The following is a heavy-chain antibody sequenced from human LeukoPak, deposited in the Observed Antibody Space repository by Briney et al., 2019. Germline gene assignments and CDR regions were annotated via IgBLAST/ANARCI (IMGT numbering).Heavy chain of an antibody. Sequence: PSETLSLTCTVSGGSISSSSYYWGWIRQPPGKGLEWIGNIYYSGSTYYNPSLKSRVTISVDTSKNQFSLKLSSVTAADTAVYYCARVGSVGHYGDYGSGMDVWGQGTTVTVSS. D-gene: IGHD4-17*01. CDR3: ARVGSVGHYGDYGSGMDV. V-gene: IGHV4-39*01. CDR2: IYYSGST. CDR1: GGSISSSSYY. J-gene: IGHJ6*02.